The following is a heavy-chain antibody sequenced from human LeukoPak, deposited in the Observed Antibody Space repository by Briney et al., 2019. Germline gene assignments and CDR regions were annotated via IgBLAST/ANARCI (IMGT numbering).Heavy chain of an antibody. Sequence: SEALSLTCTVSGYSINNGYFWGWVRQPPGKGPEWIGSIFHTGDVYYNPSLRSRVTLSIDTSRNQVSLKVTSVTAADTALYYCARVVASTSIDSWGQGILVTVSS. CDR2: IFHTGDV. CDR3: ARVVASTSIDS. CDR1: GYSINNGYF. D-gene: IGHD2-15*01. V-gene: IGHV4-38-2*02. J-gene: IGHJ4*02.